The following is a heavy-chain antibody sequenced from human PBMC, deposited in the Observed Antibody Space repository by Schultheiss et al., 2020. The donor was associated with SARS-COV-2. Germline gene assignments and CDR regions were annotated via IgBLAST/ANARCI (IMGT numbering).Heavy chain of an antibody. CDR2: ISAYNGDT. J-gene: IGHJ4*02. D-gene: IGHD3-10*01. V-gene: IGHV1-18*01. Sequence: ASVKVSCKTSGYTFSNYGINWVRQAPGQGLEWVGWISAYNGDTSYAQKLQDRVTVTTDTSTSTAYMELGSLRSDDTAVYYCARADGSGSYYTAPDYWGQGTLVTVSS. CDR1: GYTFSNYG. CDR3: ARADGSGSYYTAPDY.